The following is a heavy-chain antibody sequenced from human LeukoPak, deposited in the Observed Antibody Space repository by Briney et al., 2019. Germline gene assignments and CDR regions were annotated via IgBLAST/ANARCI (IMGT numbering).Heavy chain of an antibody. J-gene: IGHJ4*02. CDR2: ISGNGVST. D-gene: IGHD6-13*01. CDR1: GFTFSTYA. V-gene: IGHV3-23*01. Sequence: GGSLRLSCAASGFTFSTYAMSWVRQAPGKGLEWVSTISGNGVSTYCANSVKGRFTISRDNSKNTLWLQMNSLRAEDTALYYCAKPQYDSSWYYFDYWGQGTLVTVSS. CDR3: AKPQYDSSWYYFDY.